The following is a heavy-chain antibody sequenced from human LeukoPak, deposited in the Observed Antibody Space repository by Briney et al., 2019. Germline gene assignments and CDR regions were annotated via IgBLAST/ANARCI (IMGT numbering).Heavy chain of an antibody. Sequence: ASVKVSCKASGYTFTSYGISWVRQAPGQGLEWMGWISAYNGNTNYAQKLQGRVTMTTDTSTSTAYMELSRLRSDDTAVYYCASMSRFLEWLNAFDVWGQGTMVTVSS. CDR2: ISAYNGNT. D-gene: IGHD3-3*01. CDR1: GYTFTSYG. CDR3: ASMSRFLEWLNAFDV. J-gene: IGHJ3*01. V-gene: IGHV1-18*01.